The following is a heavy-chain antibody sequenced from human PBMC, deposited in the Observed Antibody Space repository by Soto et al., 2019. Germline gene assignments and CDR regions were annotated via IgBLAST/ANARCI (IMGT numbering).Heavy chain of an antibody. CDR2: MNPNSGNT. CDR3: ARGGSDSMVRGVTYYYYYMDV. CDR1: GYTFTSYD. J-gene: IGHJ6*03. Sequence: ASVKVSCKASGYTFTSYDINWVLQATGQGLEWMGWMNPNSGNTGYAQKFQGRVTMTRNTSISTAYMELSSLRSEDTAVYYCARGGSDSMVRGVTYYYYYMDVWGKGTTITVSS. D-gene: IGHD3-10*01. V-gene: IGHV1-8*01.